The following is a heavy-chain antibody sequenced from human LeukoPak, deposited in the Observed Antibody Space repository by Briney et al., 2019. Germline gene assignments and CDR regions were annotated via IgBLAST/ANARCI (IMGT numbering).Heavy chain of an antibody. Sequence: GGSLRLSCAASGFTFSSYWMSWVRQAPGKGLEWVSSISSSSSYIYYADSVKGRFTISRDNAKNSLYLQMNSLRAEDTAVYYCARDGVAEYCSSTSCYTRDNWFDPWGQGTLVTVSS. D-gene: IGHD2-2*02. V-gene: IGHV3-21*01. CDR2: ISSSSSYI. CDR3: ARDGVAEYCSSTSCYTRDNWFDP. J-gene: IGHJ5*02. CDR1: GFTFSSYW.